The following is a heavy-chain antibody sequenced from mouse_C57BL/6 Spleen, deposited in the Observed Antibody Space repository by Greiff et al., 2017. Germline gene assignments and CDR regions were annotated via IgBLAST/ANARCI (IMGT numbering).Heavy chain of an antibody. CDR2: INPGSGGT. V-gene: IGHV1-54*01. J-gene: IGHJ3*01. D-gene: IGHD1-1*01. CDR3: ERRGYGGAWFAY. Sequence: QVQLQQSGAELVRPGTSVKVSCKASGYAFTNYLIEWVKQRPGQGLEWIGVINPGSGGTNYNEKFKGKATLTADKSSSTAYMQLSSLTSEDSAVYICERRGYGGAWFAYWGQGTLVTVSA. CDR1: GYAFTNYL.